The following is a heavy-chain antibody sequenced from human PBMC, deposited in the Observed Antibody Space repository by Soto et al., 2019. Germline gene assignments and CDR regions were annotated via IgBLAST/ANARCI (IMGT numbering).Heavy chain of an antibody. CDR1: AGPFSHYY. V-gene: IGHV4-34*01. Sequence: SETLSLTCAVYAGPFSHYYWNWIRQSPGKGLEWIGKIKHSGSSNYNPSLRSRVSISVDMSKNQFSLRLTSVTAADTAVYYCARDGRSSYSSGWYYFDYWGQGTLVTVSS. CDR2: IKHSGSS. D-gene: IGHD6-19*01. CDR3: ARDGRSSYSSGWYYFDY. J-gene: IGHJ4*02.